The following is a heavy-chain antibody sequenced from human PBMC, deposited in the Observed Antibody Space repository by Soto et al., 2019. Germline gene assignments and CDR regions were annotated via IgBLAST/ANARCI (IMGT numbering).Heavy chain of an antibody. J-gene: IGHJ3*01. V-gene: IGHV1-2*02. Sequence: QVHLVQSGAEVKKPGTSVKVSCKTSGYTFSDYYIHWVRQAPGQGLEWMGRINCDSGGTTYSQKXXGXXTMTRDTSITTVYMDLSRLTSNDTAVYYCTRDLVGYDAFDVWGRGTLVAVSP. CDR3: TRDLVGYDAFDV. CDR2: INCDSGGT. D-gene: IGHD5-12*01. CDR1: GYTFSDYY.